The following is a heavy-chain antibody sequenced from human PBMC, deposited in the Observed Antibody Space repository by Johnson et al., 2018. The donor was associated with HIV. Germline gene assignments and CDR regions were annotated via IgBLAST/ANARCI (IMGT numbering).Heavy chain of an antibody. CDR3: ARERYSYGYRSDAFDI. V-gene: IGHV3-23*01. CDR1: GFTFSSYA. Sequence: VQLLESGGGLVQPGGSLRLSCAASGFTFSSYAMSWVRQAPGKGLEWVSAISGSGGSTYYADSVKGRFTISRENAKNSLYLQRISLRAEDTALYYCARERYSYGYRSDAFDIWGQGTMVTVSS. J-gene: IGHJ3*02. D-gene: IGHD5-18*01. CDR2: ISGSGGST.